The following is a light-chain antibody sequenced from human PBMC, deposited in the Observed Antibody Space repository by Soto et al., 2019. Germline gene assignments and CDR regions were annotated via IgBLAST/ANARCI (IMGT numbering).Light chain of an antibody. J-gene: IGLJ1*01. CDR3: AAWDDSLDGFYV. CDR2: NNN. V-gene: IGLV1-44*01. CDR1: SSNIGTNT. Sequence: QSVLTQPPSASGTPGQRVTISCSGSSSNIGTNTVNWYLQLPGTAPKLLMYNNNQRPSGVPERFSGSKSGTSASLAIGGLQSEDEADYYCAAWDDSLDGFYVFGSGTKVTDL.